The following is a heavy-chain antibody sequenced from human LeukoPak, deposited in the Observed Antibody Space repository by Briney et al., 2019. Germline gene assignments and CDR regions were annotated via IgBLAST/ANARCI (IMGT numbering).Heavy chain of an antibody. Sequence: ASVKVSCKASGYTFTSYGISWVRQAPGQGLEWMGWISAYNGNTNYAQKFQGRVTMTRDMSTSTVYMELSSLRSEDTAVYYCARGTDVDTVYYYYMDVWGKGTTVTVSS. J-gene: IGHJ6*03. V-gene: IGHV1-18*01. CDR2: ISAYNGNT. D-gene: IGHD5-18*01. CDR1: GYTFTSYG. CDR3: ARGTDVDTVYYYYMDV.